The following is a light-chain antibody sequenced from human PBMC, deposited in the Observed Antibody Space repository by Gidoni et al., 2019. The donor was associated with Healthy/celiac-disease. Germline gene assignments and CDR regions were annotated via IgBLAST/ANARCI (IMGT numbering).Light chain of an antibody. V-gene: IGKV3-20*01. CDR2: GAA. J-gene: IGKJ3*01. CDR1: QSVSSSY. Sequence: ELVLTQSPGTLSLSPGARATLSCRASQSVSSSYLAWYQQKPGQAPRLLIYGAASRATGIPDRCSGSGSGTDVTLTISRMEHEDVAVYYCQQYGSTLRFTFGRGTKVDIK. CDR3: QQYGSTLRFT.